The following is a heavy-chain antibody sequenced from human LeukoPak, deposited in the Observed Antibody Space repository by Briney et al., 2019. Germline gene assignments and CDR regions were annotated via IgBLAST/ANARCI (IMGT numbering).Heavy chain of an antibody. CDR3: AKDDGSGSYYSYGYGMDV. J-gene: IGHJ6*02. CDR2: ISGSGGST. CDR1: GFTFSSYA. V-gene: IGHV3-23*01. D-gene: IGHD3-10*01. Sequence: GGSLRLSCAASGFTFSSYAMNWVRQAPGKGLEWVSAISGSGGSTYYADSVKGRFTISRDNSKNTLYLQMNSLRAEDTAVYYCAKDDGSGSYYSYGYGMDVWGQGTTVTVSS.